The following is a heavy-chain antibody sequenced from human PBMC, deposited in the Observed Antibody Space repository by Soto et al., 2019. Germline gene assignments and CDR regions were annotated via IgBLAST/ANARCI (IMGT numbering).Heavy chain of an antibody. CDR1: GGTFSSYA. CDR2: IIPIFGTA. D-gene: IGHD6-19*01. V-gene: IGHV1-69*12. J-gene: IGHJ4*02. Sequence: QVQLVQSGAEVKKPGSSVKVSCKASGGTFSSYAISWVRQAPGQGLEWMGGIIPIFGTANYAQKFQGRVTIXXDXSXXTAYMELSSLRSEDTAVYYCARGEEEASIAVAIDYWGQGTLVTVSS. CDR3: ARGEEEASIAVAIDY.